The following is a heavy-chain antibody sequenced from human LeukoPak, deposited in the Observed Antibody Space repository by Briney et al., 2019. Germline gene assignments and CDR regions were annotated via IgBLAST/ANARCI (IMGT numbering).Heavy chain of an antibody. CDR1: GFTFSSYA. CDR3: ARFGITMIAVANDAFDI. V-gene: IGHV3-30-3*01. J-gene: IGHJ3*02. Sequence: GGSLRLSCAASGFTFSSYAMHWVRQAPGKGLEWVAVISYDGSNKYYADSVKGRFTISRDNSKNTLYLQMNSLRAEDTAVYYCARFGITMIAVANDAFDIWGQGTMVTVSS. D-gene: IGHD3-22*01. CDR2: ISYDGSNK.